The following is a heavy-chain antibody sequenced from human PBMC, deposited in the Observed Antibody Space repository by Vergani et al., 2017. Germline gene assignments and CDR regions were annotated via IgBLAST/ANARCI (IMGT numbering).Heavy chain of an antibody. Sequence: QVQLVQSGAEVKKPGASVKVSCKASGYTFTSYDINWVRQATGQGLEWMGWMNPNSGNTGYAQKFQGRVTMTRNTSISTAYMELSSLRSEDTAVYYCARGNIVATIFVLLPFDCWGQGTLVTVSS. V-gene: IGHV1-8*01. CDR2: MNPNSGNT. J-gene: IGHJ4*02. D-gene: IGHD5-12*01. CDR1: GYTFTSYD. CDR3: ARGNIVATIFVLLPFDC.